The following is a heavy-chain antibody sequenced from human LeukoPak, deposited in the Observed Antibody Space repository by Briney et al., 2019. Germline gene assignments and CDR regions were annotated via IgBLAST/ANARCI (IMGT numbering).Heavy chain of an antibody. D-gene: IGHD6-6*01. CDR1: GGSFSGYY. CDR2: INHSGST. V-gene: IGHV4-34*01. Sequence: SETLSLTCTVYGGSFSGYYWSWIRQPPGKGLEWIGEINHSGSTNYNPSLKSRVTISVDTSKNQFSLKLSSVTAADTAVYYCARGRGMSSIAARLVYWGQGTLVTVSS. J-gene: IGHJ4*02. CDR3: ARGRGMSSIAARLVY.